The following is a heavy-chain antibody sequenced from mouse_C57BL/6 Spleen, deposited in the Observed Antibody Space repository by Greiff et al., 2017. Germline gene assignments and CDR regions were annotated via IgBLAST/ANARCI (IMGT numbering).Heavy chain of an antibody. V-gene: IGHV1-54*01. D-gene: IGHD2-4*01. Sequence: VQLVASGAELVRPGTSVPVSCKASGYAFTNCLIEWVKQRPGQGLAWIGVINPGSGGTNYNEKFKGKATLTADKSSSTADMQLSSLTSADSAVYYCARRSYDFLDYWGQGTTLTVSS. CDR1: GYAFTNCL. J-gene: IGHJ2*01. CDR3: ARRSYDFLDY. CDR2: INPGSGGT.